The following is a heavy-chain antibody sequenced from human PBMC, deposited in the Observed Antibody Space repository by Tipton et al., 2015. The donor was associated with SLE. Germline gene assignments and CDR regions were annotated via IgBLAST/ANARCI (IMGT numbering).Heavy chain of an antibody. Sequence: TLSLTCTVSGGSISSSSYYWGWIRQPPGKGLEWIGSIYYSGSTYYNPSLKSRVTISVDTSKNQFSLKLSSVTAADTAVYYCARDLGSSGSFDYWGQGTLVTVSS. J-gene: IGHJ4*02. D-gene: IGHD6-13*01. CDR1: GGSISSSSYY. CDR3: ARDLGSSGSFDY. CDR2: IYYSGST. V-gene: IGHV4-39*07.